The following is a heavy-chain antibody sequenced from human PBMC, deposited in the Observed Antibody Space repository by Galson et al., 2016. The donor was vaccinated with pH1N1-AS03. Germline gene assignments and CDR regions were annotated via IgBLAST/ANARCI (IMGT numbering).Heavy chain of an antibody. D-gene: IGHD6-6*01. CDR3: VKEGGYRSSSVFEY. J-gene: IGHJ4*02. CDR2: ISWNSGTI. CDR1: GFTFDDYA. V-gene: IGHV3-9*01. Sequence: LRLSCAGSGFTFDDYAMHWVRQAPGKGLEWVSGISWNSGTIGYTDSVKGRFTISRDNAKNSLYLQMNSLRVEDTALYYCVKEGGYRSSSVFEYWGQGTLVTVSS.